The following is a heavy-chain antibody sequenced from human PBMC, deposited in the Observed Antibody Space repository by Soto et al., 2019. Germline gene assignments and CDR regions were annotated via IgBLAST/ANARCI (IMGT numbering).Heavy chain of an antibody. Sequence: PVGSLRLSCAAPGFAFTSYEMNWVRQAPGKGLEWVSYITRSGDTLYYADSVKGRFTISRDNAKNSLYLQMNSLTDEDTAVYYCARDDPTPFDYWGQGTLVTVSS. D-gene: IGHD4-17*01. J-gene: IGHJ4*01. V-gene: IGHV3-48*03. CDR2: ITRSGDTL. CDR3: ARDDPTPFDY. CDR1: GFAFTSYE.